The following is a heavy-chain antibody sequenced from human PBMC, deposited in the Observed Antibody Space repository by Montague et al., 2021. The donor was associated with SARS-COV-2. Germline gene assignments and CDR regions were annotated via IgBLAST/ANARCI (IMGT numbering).Heavy chain of an antibody. Sequence: KPSLKSRVTFSVDTSKNQSSLKLISVTAEDTAVYFCAREDRWNWFDPWGQGVLVTVSS. D-gene: IGHD5-24*01. J-gene: IGHJ5*02. V-gene: IGHV4-59*01. CDR3: AREDRWNWFDP.